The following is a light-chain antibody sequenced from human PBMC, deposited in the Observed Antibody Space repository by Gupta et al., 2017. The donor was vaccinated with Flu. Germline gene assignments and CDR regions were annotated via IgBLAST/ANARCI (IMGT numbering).Light chain of an antibody. V-gene: IGLV3-21*02. CDR1: NTGSKS. J-gene: IGLJ3*02. CDR2: DDS. CDR3: QVWDRSSDHWV. Sequence: SSVLTQPPPVPVAPGQTARSTCGGNNTGSKSVHWYQRKPGQAPVLIVYDDSDRPSGIPERFSGSNSGNTATLTISRVEAGDEADYYCQVWDRSSDHWVFGGGTKLT.